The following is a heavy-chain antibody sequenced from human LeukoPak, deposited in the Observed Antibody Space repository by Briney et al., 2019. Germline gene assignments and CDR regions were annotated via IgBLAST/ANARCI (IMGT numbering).Heavy chain of an antibody. D-gene: IGHD3-16*01. CDR2: IYYSGST. CDR3: PRGGPLGLGSIDY. CDR1: GGSISSGDYY. J-gene: IGHJ4*02. Sequence: SETLSLTCTVSGGSISSGDYYWSWIRQPPGKGLEWIGYIYYSGSTYYNPSLKSRVTISVDTSKNQFSLKLSSVTAADTAVYYWPRGGPLGLGSIDYGGKGPLAPVPS. V-gene: IGHV4-30-4*01.